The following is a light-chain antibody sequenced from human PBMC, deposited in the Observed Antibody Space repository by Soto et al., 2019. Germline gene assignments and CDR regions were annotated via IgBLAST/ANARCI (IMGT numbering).Light chain of an antibody. CDR3: QYYDESMWP. CDR1: QSVVTSY. V-gene: IGKV3-20*01. J-gene: IGKJ1*01. Sequence: EVVLTQSPGTLSLSPGEGATLSCRASQSVVTSYLAWYQQKYGQSPRLLIYGALYRAPGIPDRFSGSGSGTEFTLSISRLEPEDFTIYYCQYYDESMWPVAQGTKVDIK. CDR2: GAL.